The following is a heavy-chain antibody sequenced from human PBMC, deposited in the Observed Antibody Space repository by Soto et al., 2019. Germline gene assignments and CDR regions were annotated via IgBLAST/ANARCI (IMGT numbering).Heavy chain of an antibody. D-gene: IGHD3-10*01. CDR1: GFTFSSYA. V-gene: IGHV3-23*01. Sequence: EVQLLESGGGLVQPGGSLRLSCAASGFTFSSYAMSWVRQAPGKGLEWVSAISGSGGSTYYADSVKGRFTISRDNSKNTLYLQMNSLRAVDTAVYYCAKDYVLLWFGELSAWFDPWGQGTLVTVSS. CDR2: ISGSGGST. J-gene: IGHJ5*02. CDR3: AKDYVLLWFGELSAWFDP.